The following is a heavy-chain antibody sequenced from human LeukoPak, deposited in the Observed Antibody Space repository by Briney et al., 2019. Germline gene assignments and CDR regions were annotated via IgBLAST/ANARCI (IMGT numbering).Heavy chain of an antibody. J-gene: IGHJ3*02. V-gene: IGHV3-23*01. D-gene: IGHD3-10*01. CDR3: AKDLEGSGSYYFSLGI. Sequence: GGSLRLSCAASGFTFSSYEMNWVRQAPGKGLEWVSAISGSGGSTYYADSVKGRFTISRDNSKNTLYLQMNSLRAEDTAVYYCAKDLEGSGSYYFSLGIWGQGTMVTVSS. CDR1: GFTFSSYE. CDR2: ISGSGGST.